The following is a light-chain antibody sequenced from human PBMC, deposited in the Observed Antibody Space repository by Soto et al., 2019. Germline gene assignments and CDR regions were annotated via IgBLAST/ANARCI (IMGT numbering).Light chain of an antibody. CDR2: GAS. CDR3: QQYGNWFPFT. V-gene: IGKV3-15*01. J-gene: IGKJ5*01. Sequence: EIVLTQSPATLSVSPGERATLSCRASQSVGSNLGWYQQKPGQAPRLLIIGASTRATGIPARFSGSGSGTEFTLTISSLQSEDSAIYYCQQYGNWFPFTFGQGTRLEIK. CDR1: QSVGSN.